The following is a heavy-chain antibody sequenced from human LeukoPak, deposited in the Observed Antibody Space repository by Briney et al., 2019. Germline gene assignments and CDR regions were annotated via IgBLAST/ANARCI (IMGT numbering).Heavy chain of an antibody. J-gene: IGHJ4*02. CDR1: GGSISSYY. CDR2: IYYSGST. V-gene: IGHV4-59*01. CDR3: ARYQYSGSYFWRFDY. D-gene: IGHD1-26*01. Sequence: SETLSLTCTVSGGSISSYYWGWIRQPPGKGLEWIGYIYYSGSTNYNPSLESRVTISVDTSKNQFSLKLSSVTAADTAVYYCARYQYSGSYFWRFDYWGQGTLVTVSS.